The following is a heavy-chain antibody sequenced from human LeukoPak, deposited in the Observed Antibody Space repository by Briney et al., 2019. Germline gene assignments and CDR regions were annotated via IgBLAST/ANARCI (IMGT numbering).Heavy chain of an antibody. CDR2: MHPNSGNT. CDR1: GYTFTSYD. V-gene: IGHV1-8*02. CDR3: ARAPLESLTYYYDSSGYYYFDY. D-gene: IGHD3-22*01. Sequence: GASVKVSCKASGYTFTSYDINWVRQATGQGLEWMGWMHPNSGNTGYAQKFQGRVTMTRNTSISTAYMELSSLRSEDTAVYYCARAPLESLTYYYDSSGYYYFDYWGQGTLVTVSS. J-gene: IGHJ4*02.